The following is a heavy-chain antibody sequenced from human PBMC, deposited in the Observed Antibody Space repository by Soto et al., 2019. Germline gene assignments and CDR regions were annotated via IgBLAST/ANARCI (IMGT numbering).Heavy chain of an antibody. Sequence: QVHLQQWGVGLLKPSETLSLTCAVYGGSFSGSYWSWIRQSPEKGLEWIGEINHSGSTSYNPSLKSRVTISLDTSKNQFSLKLNSVTAADTAVYYCRKYQTGEQLDYWGQGTLVTVSS. CDR1: GGSFSGSY. CDR2: INHSGST. V-gene: IGHV4-34*01. D-gene: IGHD2-2*01. J-gene: IGHJ4*02. CDR3: RKYQTGEQLDY.